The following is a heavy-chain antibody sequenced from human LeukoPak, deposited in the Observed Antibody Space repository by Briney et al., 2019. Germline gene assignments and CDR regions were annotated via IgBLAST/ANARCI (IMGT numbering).Heavy chain of an antibody. J-gene: IGHJ6*03. V-gene: IGHV4-4*07. CDR3: AREGSYYGYYYYMDV. D-gene: IGHD1-26*01. CDR1: GGSISSYY. Sequence: SEPLSLTCTVSGGSISSYYWSWIRQPAGKGLEWIGRIYTSGSTNYNPSLKSRVTMSVDTSKNQFSLKLSSVTAADTAVYYCAREGSYYGYYYYMDVWGKGTTVTVSS. CDR2: IYTSGST.